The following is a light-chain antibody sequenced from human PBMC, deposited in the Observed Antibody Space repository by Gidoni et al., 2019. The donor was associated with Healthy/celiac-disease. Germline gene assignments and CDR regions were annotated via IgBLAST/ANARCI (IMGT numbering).Light chain of an antibody. CDR1: QSVLYSSNNKNY. J-gene: IGKJ2*01. Sequence: DIVMTQSPDSLAVSLGERATINCKSSQSVLYSSNNKNYLAWYQQKPGQPPKLLIYWASTRESGVPDRFSGSGSVTDFTLTISSLQAEDVAVYYCQQYYSTLRTFGQGTKLEIK. V-gene: IGKV4-1*01. CDR2: WAS. CDR3: QQYYSTLRT.